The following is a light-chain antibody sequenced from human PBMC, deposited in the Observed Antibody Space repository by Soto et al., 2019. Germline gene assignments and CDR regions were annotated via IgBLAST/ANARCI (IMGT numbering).Light chain of an antibody. V-gene: IGLV2-18*02. CDR2: EVS. Sequence: QSVLTQPPSVSGSPGQSVTISCTGTSSDVGSYNRVSWYQQPPGTAPKLMIYEVSNRPSGVPDRFSGAKSDNTAYLTISGLQAEDEADYYCSSYTSSSTLYVFGTGTKVTVL. CDR1: SSDVGSYNR. CDR3: SSYTSSSTLYV. J-gene: IGLJ1*01.